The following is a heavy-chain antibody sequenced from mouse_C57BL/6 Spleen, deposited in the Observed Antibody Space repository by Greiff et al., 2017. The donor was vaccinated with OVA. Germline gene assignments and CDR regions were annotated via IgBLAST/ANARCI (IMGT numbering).Heavy chain of an antibody. CDR2: INPNNGGT. J-gene: IGHJ2*01. CDR1: GYTFPDYN. D-gene: IGHD2-2*01. V-gene: IGHV1-22*01. CDR3: ARDGWLRGFDY. Sequence: VQLQQSGPELVKPGASVKMSCKASGYTFPDYNMPWVKQSHGKSLEWIGYINPNNGGTSYNQKFKGKATLTVTKSSSTAYMELRSLTSEDSAVYYCARDGWLRGFDYWGQGTTLTVAS.